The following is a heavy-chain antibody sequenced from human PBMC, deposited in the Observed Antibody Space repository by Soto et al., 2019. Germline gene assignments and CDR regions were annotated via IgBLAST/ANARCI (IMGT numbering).Heavy chain of an antibody. CDR3: ARLKQDYAVA. V-gene: IGHV1-8*01. CDR1: GYTFTSYD. J-gene: IGHJ4*02. Sequence: QVQLVQSGAEVKKPGASVKVSCKASGYTFTSYDINWVRLATGQGLEWMGWMNPNSGNTAYAQKFQGRVTMTRNTSISQASMELSSLRSEDTSVYYCARLKQDYAVAWGQGTLVTVSS. D-gene: IGHD3-16*01. CDR2: MNPNSGNT.